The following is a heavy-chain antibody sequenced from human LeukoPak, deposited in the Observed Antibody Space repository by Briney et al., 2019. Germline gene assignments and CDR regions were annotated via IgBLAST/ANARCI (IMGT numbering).Heavy chain of an antibody. CDR3: ARDQYDTWSRRGNFDS. CDR2: ISYDGSNK. V-gene: IGHV3-30*03. J-gene: IGHJ4*02. Sequence: GGSLRLSCAASGFTFSSYGMHWVRQAPGKGLEWVAVISYDGSNKYYADSVKGRFTISRDNSKSTLYLQMNSLRAEDTAVFYCARDQYDTWSRRGNFDSWGQGTLVIVSS. CDR1: GFTFSSYG. D-gene: IGHD3-3*01.